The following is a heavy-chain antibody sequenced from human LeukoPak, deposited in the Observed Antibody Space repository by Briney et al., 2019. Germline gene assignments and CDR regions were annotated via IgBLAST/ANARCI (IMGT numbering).Heavy chain of an antibody. CDR2: ISYDGSNK. CDR1: GFSFSSYG. J-gene: IGHJ3*01. V-gene: IGHV3-30*18. D-gene: IGHD6-13*01. CDR3: AKDNNGAAAGIIPGSFDL. Sequence: GGFLRLSCAASGFSFSSYGMHWVRQAPGKGLEWVAVISYDGSNKYYEDSVKGRFTISRDNSKNTLYLQMNSLRLEDTAVYYCAKDNNGAAAGIIPGSFDLWGQGTMVTVSS.